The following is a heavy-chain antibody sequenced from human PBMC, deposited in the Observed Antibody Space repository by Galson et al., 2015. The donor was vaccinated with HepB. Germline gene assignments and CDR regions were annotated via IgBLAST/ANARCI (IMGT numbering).Heavy chain of an antibody. V-gene: IGHV4-61*02. CDR2: IYTSGST. CDR1: GGSISSGSYY. CDR3: ASGFLEWAT. J-gene: IGHJ5*02. Sequence: TLSLTCTVSGGSISSGSYYWSWIRQPAGKGLEWIGRIYTSGSTNYNPSLKGRVTMSVDTSKNQFSLKLSSVTAADTAVYYCASGFLEWATWGQGTLVTVSS. D-gene: IGHD3-3*01.